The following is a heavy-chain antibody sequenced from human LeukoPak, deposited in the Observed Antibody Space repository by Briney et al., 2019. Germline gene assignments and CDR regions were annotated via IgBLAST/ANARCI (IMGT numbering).Heavy chain of an antibody. V-gene: IGHV1-2*02. CDR2: INPNSGGT. CDR3: ARGFQQLENWDWFDP. CDR1: GYTFTGYY. D-gene: IGHD6-13*01. J-gene: IGHJ5*02. Sequence: ASVKVSCKASGYTFTGYYMHWVRQAPGQGLEWMGCINPNSGGTNYAQKFQGRVTMTRDTSISTAYMELNRLRSDDTAVYYCARGFQQLENWDWFDPWGQGTLVTVSS.